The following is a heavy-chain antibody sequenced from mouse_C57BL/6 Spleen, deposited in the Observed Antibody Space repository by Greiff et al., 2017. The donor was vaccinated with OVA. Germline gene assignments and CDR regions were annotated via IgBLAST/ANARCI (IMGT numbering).Heavy chain of an antibody. J-gene: IGHJ3*01. CDR2: IRSKSDNYAT. Sequence: EVKVEESGGGLVQPGGSMKLSCVASGFTFSNYWMNWVRQSPEKGLEWVAQIRSKSDNYATHYAVSGKGRFTISRDDSKSSVYLQMNILRAEDTGIYYCTGDRAYWGQGTLVTVSA. CDR1: GFTFSNYW. V-gene: IGHV6-3*01. CDR3: TGDRAY. D-gene: IGHD3-3*01.